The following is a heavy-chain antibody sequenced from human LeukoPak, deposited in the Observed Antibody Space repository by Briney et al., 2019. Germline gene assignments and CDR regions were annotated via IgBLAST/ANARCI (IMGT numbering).Heavy chain of an antibody. CDR2: IRYDGSNK. J-gene: IGHJ4*02. Sequence: GGSLRLSCAPSGFTFSTYAMHWVRQAPGKGLEWVTFIRYDGSNKYYAESVKGRFTISRDNSKNTLYLQMSSLRAEDTAVYYCAKAIHSSSSGVVDYWGQGTLVTVSS. D-gene: IGHD6-6*01. V-gene: IGHV3-30*02. CDR1: GFTFSTYA. CDR3: AKAIHSSSSGVVDY.